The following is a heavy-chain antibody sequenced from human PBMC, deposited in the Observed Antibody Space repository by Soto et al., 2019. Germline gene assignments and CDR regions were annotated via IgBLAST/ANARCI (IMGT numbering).Heavy chain of an antibody. J-gene: IGHJ4*02. CDR2: ISSSSSTI. D-gene: IGHD3-10*01. CDR3: ARDLHYYGSGSFCDY. Sequence: EVQLVESGGGLVQPGGSLRLSCAASGFTFSSYSMNWVRQAPGKGLEWVSYISSSSSTIYYADSVKGRFTISRDNAKNSLYLQMNSLRDEDTAVYYCARDLHYYGSGSFCDYWGQGTLVTVSS. V-gene: IGHV3-48*02. CDR1: GFTFSSYS.